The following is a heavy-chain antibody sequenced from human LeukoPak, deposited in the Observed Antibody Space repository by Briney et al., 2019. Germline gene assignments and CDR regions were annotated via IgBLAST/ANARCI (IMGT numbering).Heavy chain of an antibody. CDR2: INPNSGGT. CDR3: ARELVTMVRGVTRLGYYYYGMDV. CDR1: GYTFTGYY. J-gene: IGHJ6*02. Sequence: ASVKVSCTASGYTFTGYYMHWVRQAPGQGLEWMGWINPNSGGTNYAQKFQGWVTMTRDTSISTAYMELSRLRSDDTAVYYCARELVTMVRGVTRLGYYYYGMDVWGQGTTVTVSS. V-gene: IGHV1-2*04. D-gene: IGHD3-10*01.